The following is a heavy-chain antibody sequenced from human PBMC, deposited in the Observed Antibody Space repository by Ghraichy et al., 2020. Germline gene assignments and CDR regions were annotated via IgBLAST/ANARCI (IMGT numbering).Heavy chain of an antibody. CDR2: INGDGSRI. D-gene: IGHD4-23*01. CDR1: GFTFSSHW. J-gene: IGHJ4*02. V-gene: IGHV3-74*03. CDR3: VRGSGNSPPPFDY. Sequence: GGSLRLSCAASGFTFSSHWMHWVRHVPGQGLMWVLCINGDGSRIMYAESVKGRFTISRDNAKNTLYLLMTSLRADDTAVYYCVRGSGNSPPPFDYWGQGTLVTVSS.